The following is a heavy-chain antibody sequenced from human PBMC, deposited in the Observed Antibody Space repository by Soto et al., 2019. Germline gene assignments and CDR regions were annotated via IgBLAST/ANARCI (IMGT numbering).Heavy chain of an antibody. J-gene: IGHJ4*01. CDR3: AREQDYYGSGSPVIDFDD. V-gene: IGHV3-72*01. D-gene: IGHD3-10*01. Sequence: PGGSLRLSCAASGFTFSDHYIDWVRQAPGKGLEWVGRARNKANSYTTEYAASVKGRFTISRDDSKNSLYLQMNSLKTEDTAVYYCAREQDYYGSGSPVIDFDDLRHGTLVTCSS. CDR2: ARNKANSYTT. CDR1: GFTFSDHY.